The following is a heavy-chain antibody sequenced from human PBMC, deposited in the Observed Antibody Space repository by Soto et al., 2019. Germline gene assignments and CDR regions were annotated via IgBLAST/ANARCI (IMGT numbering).Heavy chain of an antibody. J-gene: IGHJ4*02. V-gene: IGHV6-1*01. D-gene: IGHD6-19*01. CDR3: ARDGGSSGWIDY. CDR2: TYFRSEWYN. Sequence: PSPTLSLTCAISGDSVSSSSAPWSWIRQSPSRGLEWLGRTYFRSEWYNDYAVSVKSRITFNADTSTNQFSLHLNSVTPEDTAVYYCARDGGSSGWIDYWGQGTLVTVSS. CDR1: GDSVSSSSAP.